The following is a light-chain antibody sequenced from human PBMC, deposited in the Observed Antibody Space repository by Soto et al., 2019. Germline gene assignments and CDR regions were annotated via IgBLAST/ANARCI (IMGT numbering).Light chain of an antibody. CDR2: DVS. Sequence: QSALTQPPSASGSPGQSVTISCTGSSSDVGGYNYVSWYQQHPGKAPKLMIYDVSKRPSGVPDRFSGSKSGNTASLTVSGLQAEGEADYYCSSYAGSNIVVFGGGTKVTVL. J-gene: IGLJ2*01. V-gene: IGLV2-8*01. CDR3: SSYAGSNIVV. CDR1: SSDVGGYNY.